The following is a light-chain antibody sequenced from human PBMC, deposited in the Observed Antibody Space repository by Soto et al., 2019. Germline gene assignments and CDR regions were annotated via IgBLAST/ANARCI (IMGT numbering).Light chain of an antibody. CDR2: WAS. CDR1: QSLFYSSSNKNY. CDR3: QQYYSTPWT. J-gene: IGKJ1*01. V-gene: IGKV4-1*01. Sequence: DIVMTQSPDSLAVSLGERATINCKSSQSLFYSSSNKNYLAWYQQKPGQPPKLLIYWASTRESGVPDRFSGRGSGTDFTLTISSLQAEDVAVYYCQQYYSTPWTFGQGTKVEIK.